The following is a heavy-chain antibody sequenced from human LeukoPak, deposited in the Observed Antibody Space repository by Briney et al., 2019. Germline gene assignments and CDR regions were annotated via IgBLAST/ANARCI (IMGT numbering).Heavy chain of an antibody. V-gene: IGHV3-21*01. CDR2: ISSSSSYI. CDR3: ARGRHYDIYFDY. Sequence: SMNWVRQAPGKGLEWVSSISSSSSYIYYADSVKGRFTISRDNAKNSLYLQMNSLRAEDTAVYYCARGRHYDIYFDYWGQGTLVTVSS. CDR1: S. D-gene: IGHD3-9*01. J-gene: IGHJ4*02.